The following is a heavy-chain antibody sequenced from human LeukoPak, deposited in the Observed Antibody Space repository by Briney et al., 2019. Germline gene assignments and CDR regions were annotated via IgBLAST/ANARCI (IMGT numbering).Heavy chain of an antibody. CDR3: ARDLTAAGTHSGWYFDL. Sequence: SVKVSCKASGGTFSSYAISWVRQAPGQGLEWMGGIIPIFGTANYAQKFQGRVTITADESTSTAYMELSSLRSEDTAVYYCARDLTAAGTHSGWYFDLWGRGTLVTVSS. V-gene: IGHV1-69*13. D-gene: IGHD6-13*01. CDR1: GGTFSSYA. CDR2: IIPIFGTA. J-gene: IGHJ2*01.